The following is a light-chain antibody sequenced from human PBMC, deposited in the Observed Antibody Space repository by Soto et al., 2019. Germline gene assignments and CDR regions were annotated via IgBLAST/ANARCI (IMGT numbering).Light chain of an antibody. J-gene: IGKJ3*01. V-gene: IGKV1-5*01. CDR2: GAS. CDR3: QQSYSTLGT. CDR1: QTISSF. Sequence: DIQMTQSPSTLSGSVGERVTITCRASQTISSFLAWYQQKPGKAPKLLIYGASSLQSGVPSRFSGSGSGTEFTLTISSLQPDDFATYYCQQSYSTLGTFGPGTKVDI.